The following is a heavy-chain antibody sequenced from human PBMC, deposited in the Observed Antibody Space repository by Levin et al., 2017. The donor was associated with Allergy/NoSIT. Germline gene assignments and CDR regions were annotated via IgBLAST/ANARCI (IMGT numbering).Heavy chain of an antibody. D-gene: IGHD2-21*01. CDR3: ARAIADDDAFDI. CDR1: GFTFSSYA. V-gene: IGHV3-30-3*01. J-gene: IGHJ3*02. Sequence: GESLKISCAASGFTFSSYAMHWVRQAPGKGLEWVAVISYDGSNKYYADSVKGRFTISRDNSKNTLYLQMNSLRAEDTAVYYCARAIADDDAFDIWGQGTMVTVSS. CDR2: ISYDGSNK.